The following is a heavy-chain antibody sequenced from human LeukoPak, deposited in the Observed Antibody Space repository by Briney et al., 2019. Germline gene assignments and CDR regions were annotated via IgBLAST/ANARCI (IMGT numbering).Heavy chain of an antibody. V-gene: IGHV3-53*01. CDR1: GFTVSSNY. J-gene: IGHJ4*02. CDR3: ARDSGLTTEDY. D-gene: IGHD4-11*01. CDR2: MYSGGNT. Sequence: PGGSLRLSCAASGFTVSSNYMSWVRQAPGKGLEWVSVMYSGGNTHYADSVKGRFTIFRDNSKNTFYLQMNSLRAEDTAVYYCARDSGLTTEDYWGQGTLVTVSS.